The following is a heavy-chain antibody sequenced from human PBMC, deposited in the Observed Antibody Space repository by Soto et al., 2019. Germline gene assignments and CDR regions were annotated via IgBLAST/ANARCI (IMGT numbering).Heavy chain of an antibody. CDR2: TYYRSKWYN. J-gene: IGHJ5*02. CDR1: GDSVSSNSAA. V-gene: IGHV6-1*01. CDR3: AKGDNLGPKTGYAFDP. Sequence: SQTLSLTCVISGDSVSSNSAAWNWIRQSPSRGLEWLGRTYYRSKWYNHYAVSVKSRITVNPDTSKNQFSLQLNSVTPEDTAVYYCAKGDNLGPKTGYAFDPWGQGIMATVSS. D-gene: IGHD5-12*01.